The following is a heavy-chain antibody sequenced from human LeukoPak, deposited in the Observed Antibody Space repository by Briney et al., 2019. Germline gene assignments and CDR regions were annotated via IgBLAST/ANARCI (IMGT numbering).Heavy chain of an antibody. D-gene: IGHD2-15*01. CDR3: ARDIGWTKGPFDY. Sequence: PSESPSLTCEVSGYSISSGYFWAWIRQSPGKGLEVIAGIFHDGRTYYNPSVQSRVTISVDTFRNRFSLKLKSVTAADAAVYYCARDIGWTKGPFDYWGQGTLVTVSS. V-gene: IGHV4-38-2*01. CDR1: GYSISSGYF. CDR2: IFHDGRT. J-gene: IGHJ4*02.